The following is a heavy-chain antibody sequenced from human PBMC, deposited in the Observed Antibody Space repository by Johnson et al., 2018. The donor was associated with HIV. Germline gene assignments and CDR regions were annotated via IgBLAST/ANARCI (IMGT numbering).Heavy chain of an antibody. CDR3: ARAPEVRGIDAFDI. V-gene: IGHV3-11*04. D-gene: IGHD3-10*01. CDR2: ITSSGSTL. CDR1: GFSFSDYY. Sequence: QVQLVESGGGLVNPGGSLRLSCAASGFSFSDYYMSWIRQAPGKGLEWVSYITSSGSTLYYADSVKGRLTISRDNAKNSLSLQMNILTAEDTAVYYCARAPEVRGIDAFDIWGQGTMVTVS. J-gene: IGHJ3*02.